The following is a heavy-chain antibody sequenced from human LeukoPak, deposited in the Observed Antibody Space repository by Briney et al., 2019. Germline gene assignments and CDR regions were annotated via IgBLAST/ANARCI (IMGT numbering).Heavy chain of an antibody. V-gene: IGHV3-21*01. J-gene: IGHJ4*02. Sequence: TGGSLRLSCAASGFTFSSYSMNWVRQAPGKGLEWVSSISSSSSYIYYADPVKGRFTISRGNAKNSLYLQMNSLRAEDTAVYYCARGIVEMATTEGYWGQGTLVTVSS. CDR3: ARGIVEMATTEGY. D-gene: IGHD5-24*01. CDR2: ISSSSSYI. CDR1: GFTFSSYS.